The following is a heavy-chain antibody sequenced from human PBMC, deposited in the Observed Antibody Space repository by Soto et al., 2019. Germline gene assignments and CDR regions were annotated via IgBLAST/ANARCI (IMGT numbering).Heavy chain of an antibody. CDR3: ARSFVVVTALDY. D-gene: IGHD2-21*02. V-gene: IGHV1-3*01. CDR2: INAGNGNT. Sequence: GASVKVSCKASGYTFTSYAMHWVRQAPGQRLEWMGWINAGNGNTKYSQKFQGRVTITRDTSASTAYMELSSLRSEDTAVYYCARSFVVVTALDYRGQGTLVTVSS. J-gene: IGHJ4*02. CDR1: GYTFTSYA.